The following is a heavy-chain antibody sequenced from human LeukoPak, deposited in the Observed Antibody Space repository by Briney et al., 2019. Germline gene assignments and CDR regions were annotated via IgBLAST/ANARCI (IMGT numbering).Heavy chain of an antibody. D-gene: IGHD6-13*01. CDR2: ISSSRSYI. Sequence: GGSLRLSCAASGFTLSSYSMNWVRQAPGKGLEWVSSISSSRSYIYYADSVKGRFTIPSDNAKNLLYLQMNSLTSEDTGGSYCARDYRQQLGSYCGMDVWGQGTTVTVSS. V-gene: IGHV3-21*01. J-gene: IGHJ6*02. CDR3: ARDYRQQLGSYCGMDV. CDR1: GFTLSSYS.